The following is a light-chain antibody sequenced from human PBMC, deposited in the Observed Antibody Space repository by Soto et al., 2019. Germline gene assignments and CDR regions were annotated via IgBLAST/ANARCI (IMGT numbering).Light chain of an antibody. CDR1: SSNIGSNY. J-gene: IGLJ2*01. CDR2: DNN. V-gene: IGLV1-51*01. CDR3: GTWDSSLSAVV. Sequence: QAVLTQPPSMSAAPGQKVTISCSGSSSNIGSNYVSWYQQLPGTAPKLLIYDNNIRPSGIPDRFSGSKSGTSATLGITGLQTGDEVDYYCGTWDSSLSAVVFGGGTKVTVL.